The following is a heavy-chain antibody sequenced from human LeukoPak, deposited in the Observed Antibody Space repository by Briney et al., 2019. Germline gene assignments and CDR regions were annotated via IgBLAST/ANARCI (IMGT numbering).Heavy chain of an antibody. D-gene: IGHD3-3*01. CDR3: ARAVGDFWSGYSAFDI. CDR1: GGSISSVDYY. V-gene: IGHV4-30-4*08. CDR2: IYYSGST. J-gene: IGHJ3*02. Sequence: SETLSLTCTVSGGSISSVDYYWSWIRQPPGKGLEWIGNIYYSGSTYYNPSLKSRVTISVDTSKNQFSLKLSSVTAADTAVYYCARAVGDFWSGYSAFDIWGQGTMVTVSS.